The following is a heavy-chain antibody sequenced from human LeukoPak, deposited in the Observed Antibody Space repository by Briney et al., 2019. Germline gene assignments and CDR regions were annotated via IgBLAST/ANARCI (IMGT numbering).Heavy chain of an antibody. V-gene: IGHV3-23*01. J-gene: IGHJ4*02. D-gene: IGHD6-19*01. CDR3: AKSSGSGWSYYFDY. CDR1: GFTFSSYA. CDR2: ISGSGGST. Sequence: GGSLRLSCAASGFTFSSYAMSWVRQAPGKGLEWVSAISGSGGSTYYADSVKGRFTISRDNSKNTLYLQVNSLRAEDTAVYYCAKSSGSGWSYYFDYWGQGTLVTVSS.